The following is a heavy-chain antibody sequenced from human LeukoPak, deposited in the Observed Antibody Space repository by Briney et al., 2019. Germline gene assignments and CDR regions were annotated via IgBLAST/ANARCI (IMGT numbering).Heavy chain of an antibody. CDR2: VNSDGSTT. J-gene: IGHJ4*02. D-gene: IGHD3-16*01. Sequence: GGSLRLSCAASGXTFSSYWMHWVRQAPGKGLVWVSHVNSDGSTTRYADSVKGRFTISRDNAKNTLYLQMSSLRAEDTAVYYCARDTFGGDAFWGQGTLVTVSS. V-gene: IGHV3-74*01. CDR3: ARDTFGGDAF. CDR1: GXTFSSYW.